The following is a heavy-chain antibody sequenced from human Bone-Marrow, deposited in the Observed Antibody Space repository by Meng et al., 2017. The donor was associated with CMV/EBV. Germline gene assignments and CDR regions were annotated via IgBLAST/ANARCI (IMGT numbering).Heavy chain of an antibody. CDR1: LSTRGVG. Sequence: LSTRGVGVGWIPQPPGKALEWLTLIYWNDNKRYSPSLKSRLTITKDTSKNQVVLTMTNMDPVDTATYYCAHRLYDFWSGSHAEYFQHWGQGTLVTVSS. J-gene: IGHJ1*01. V-gene: IGHV2-5*01. CDR2: IYWNDNK. D-gene: IGHD3-3*01. CDR3: AHRLYDFWSGSHAEYFQH.